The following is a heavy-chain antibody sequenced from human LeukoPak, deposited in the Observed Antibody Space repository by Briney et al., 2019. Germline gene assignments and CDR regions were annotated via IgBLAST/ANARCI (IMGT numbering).Heavy chain of an antibody. CDR3: ARDFRRTRPYSSSWYGGGRIQLSSAFDI. Sequence: PSETLSLTCAVYGGSFSGYYWSWIRQPPGKGLEWIGEINHSGSTNYNPSLKSRVTISVDTSKNQFSLKLSSVTAADTAVYYCARDFRRTRPYSSSWYGGGRIQLSSAFDIWGQGTMVTVSS. V-gene: IGHV4-34*01. CDR2: INHSGST. CDR1: GGSFSGYY. D-gene: IGHD6-13*01. J-gene: IGHJ3*02.